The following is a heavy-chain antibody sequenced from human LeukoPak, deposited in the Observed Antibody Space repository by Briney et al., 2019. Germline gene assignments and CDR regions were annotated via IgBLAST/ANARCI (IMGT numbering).Heavy chain of an antibody. CDR2: IIPIFGTA. CDR1: GGTFSSYA. J-gene: IGHJ4*02. CDR3: AREARGYYYDSSGYF. D-gene: IGHD3-22*01. V-gene: IGHV1-69*01. Sequence: GSSVKVSCKASGGTFSSYAISWVRQAPGQGLEWMGGIIPIFGTANYAQKFRGRVTITADESTSTAYMELSSLRSEDTAVYYCAREARGYYYDSSGYFWGQGTLVTVSS.